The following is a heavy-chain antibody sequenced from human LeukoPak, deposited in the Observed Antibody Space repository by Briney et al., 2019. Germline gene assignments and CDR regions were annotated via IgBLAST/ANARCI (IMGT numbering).Heavy chain of an antibody. CDR3: ARDRGYSYGYGFDP. CDR1: GFTFSSYA. Sequence: GGSLRLSCAASGFTFSSYAMSWVRQAPGKGLVWVSRINSDGSSTSYADSVKGRFTISRDNAKNTLYLQMNSLRAEDTAVYYCARDRGYSYGYGFDPWGQGTLVTVSS. V-gene: IGHV3-74*01. CDR2: INSDGSST. J-gene: IGHJ5*02. D-gene: IGHD5-18*01.